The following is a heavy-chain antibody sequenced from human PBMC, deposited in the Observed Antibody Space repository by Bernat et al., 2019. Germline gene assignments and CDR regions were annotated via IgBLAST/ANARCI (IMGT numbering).Heavy chain of an antibody. D-gene: IGHD6-6*01. CDR1: GYSFTSYW. CDR3: ARHARQLVRRCWFDP. CDR2: IDPSDSYT. Sequence: EVQLVQSGAEVKKPGESLRISCKGSGYSFTSYWISWVRQMPGKGLEWMGRIDPSDSYTNYSPSFQGHVTISADKSSSTAYLQWSSLKASDTAMYYCARHARQLVRRCWFDPWGQGTLVTVSS. V-gene: IGHV5-10-1*03. J-gene: IGHJ5*02.